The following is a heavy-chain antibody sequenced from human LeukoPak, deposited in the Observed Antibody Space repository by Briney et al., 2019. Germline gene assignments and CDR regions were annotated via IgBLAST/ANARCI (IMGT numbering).Heavy chain of an antibody. V-gene: IGHV3-23*01. CDR2: ISGSGGST. Sequence: PGGSLRLSCAASGFTFSSYAMSWVRQAPGKGLEWVSAISGSGGSTYYADSVKGRFTISRDNSKNTLYLQMNSLRAEDTAVYYCTGYCSSTSCYNGNPWGQGTLVTVSS. J-gene: IGHJ4*02. D-gene: IGHD2-2*02. CDR3: TGYCSSTSCYNGNP. CDR1: GFTFSSYA.